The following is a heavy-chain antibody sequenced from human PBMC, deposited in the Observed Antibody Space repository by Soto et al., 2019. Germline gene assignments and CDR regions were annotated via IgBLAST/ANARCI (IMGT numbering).Heavy chain of an antibody. Sequence: GGSLRLSCAASGFTLSSYWMSWVRQAPGKGLEWVANMKQDGSEKYYVDSVKGRFTISRDNAKNSLYLQMNSLRAEDTAVYYCARVADFWSGYLHYYYSYYMDVWGKGTTVTVSS. CDR1: GFTLSSYW. CDR3: ARVADFWSGYLHYYYSYYMDV. V-gene: IGHV3-7*01. J-gene: IGHJ6*03. D-gene: IGHD3-3*01. CDR2: MKQDGSEK.